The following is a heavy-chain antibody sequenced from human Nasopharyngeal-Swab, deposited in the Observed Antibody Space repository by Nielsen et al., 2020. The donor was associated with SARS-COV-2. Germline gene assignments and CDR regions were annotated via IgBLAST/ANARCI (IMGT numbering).Heavy chain of an antibody. D-gene: IGHD5-18*01. CDR1: GFTFSSYS. CDR2: ISSSSSYI. CDR3: ARDRSYGNYFDY. Sequence: GESMKISCAASGFTFSSYSMNWVRQAPGRGLEWVSSISSSSSYIYYADSVKGRFTISRDNAKNSLYLQMNSLRAEDTAVYYCARDRSYGNYFDYWGQGTLVTVSS. V-gene: IGHV3-21*01. J-gene: IGHJ4*02.